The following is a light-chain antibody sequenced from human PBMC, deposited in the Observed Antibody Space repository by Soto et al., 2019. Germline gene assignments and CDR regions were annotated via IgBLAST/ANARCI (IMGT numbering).Light chain of an antibody. V-gene: IGKV3-11*01. CDR3: QQRSNWPPIT. J-gene: IGKJ5*01. CDR1: QSVSSY. CDR2: DAS. Sequence: EIVLTQSPATKSSSPGPTVHLCSXXSQSVSSYLAWYQQKPGQAPRLLIYDASNRATGIPARFSGSGSGTDFTLTISSLEPEDFAVYYCQQRSNWPPITFGQGTRLEIK.